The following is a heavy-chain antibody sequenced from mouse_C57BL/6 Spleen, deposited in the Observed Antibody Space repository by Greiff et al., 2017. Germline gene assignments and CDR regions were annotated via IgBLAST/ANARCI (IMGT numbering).Heavy chain of an antibody. CDR2: IYPRSGNT. V-gene: IGHV1-81*01. D-gene: IGHD2-4*01. Sequence: VQRVESGAELARPGASVKLSCKASGYTFTSYGISWVKQRTGQGLEWIGEIYPRSGNTYYNEKFKGKATLTADKSSSTAYMELRSLTSEDSAVYFCARRIYYDYDAEYYYAMDYWGQGTSVTVSS. J-gene: IGHJ4*01. CDR1: GYTFTSYG. CDR3: ARRIYYDYDAEYYYAMDY.